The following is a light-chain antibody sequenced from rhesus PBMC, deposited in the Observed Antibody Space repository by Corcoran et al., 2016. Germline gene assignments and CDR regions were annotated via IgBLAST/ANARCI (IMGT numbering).Light chain of an antibody. CDR1: GSAIGGYNS. CDR3: SADAGSNTYI. Sequence: QAALTPPPSASGSPGQSATLSCTGTGSAIGGYNSVSWYQQPPAKAPKLMIYDVSKRPSGVSDRVSGTRSGNTASLTTSGLQAEDEADYYCSADAGSNTYIFGAGTRLTVL. J-gene: IGLJ1*01. V-gene: IGLV2-23*01. CDR2: DVS.